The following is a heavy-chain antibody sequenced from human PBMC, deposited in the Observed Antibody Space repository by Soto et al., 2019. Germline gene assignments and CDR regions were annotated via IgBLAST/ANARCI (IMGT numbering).Heavy chain of an antibody. Sequence: QVTLKESGPVLVKPTETLTLTCTVSGFSLSNARMGVSWIRQPPGKALEWLAHIFSNDEKSYSTSLKSRLTISKDTSKSQVVLTMTNMDPVDTATYYCARTTYYYDSSGYNDAFDIWGQGTMVTVSS. J-gene: IGHJ3*02. V-gene: IGHV2-26*01. CDR2: IFSNDEK. CDR1: GFSLSNARMG. CDR3: ARTTYYYDSSGYNDAFDI. D-gene: IGHD3-22*01.